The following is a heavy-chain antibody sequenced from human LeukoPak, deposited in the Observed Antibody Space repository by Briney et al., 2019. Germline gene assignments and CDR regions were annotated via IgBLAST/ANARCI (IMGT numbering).Heavy chain of an antibody. Sequence: PSETLSLTCAVYGGSFSGYYWSWIRQPPGKGLEWIGEINHSGSTNYNPSLKSRVTISVDTSKNQFSLKLSSVTAADTAVYYCARMGMATIPFDYWGQETLVTVSS. J-gene: IGHJ4*02. CDR1: GGSFSGYY. D-gene: IGHD5-24*01. CDR2: INHSGST. CDR3: ARMGMATIPFDY. V-gene: IGHV4-34*01.